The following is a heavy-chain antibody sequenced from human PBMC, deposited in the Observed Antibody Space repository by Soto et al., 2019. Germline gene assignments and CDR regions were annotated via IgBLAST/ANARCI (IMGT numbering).Heavy chain of an antibody. V-gene: IGHV3-30*03. J-gene: IGHJ5*02. CDR2: ISYDGSSQ. D-gene: IGHD1-26*01. CDR3: ARYIVRGGSYFSVPDL. CDR1: GFTLSNYG. Sequence: QAQLVESGGGVVQPGRSLRLSCAASGFTLSNYGMHWVRQAPGKGLAWVAVISYDGSSQIYADSVKGRFTISRDNSKNTLFLQMNSLRAEDTAVYYCARYIVRGGSYFSVPDLWGQGTLVTVSS.